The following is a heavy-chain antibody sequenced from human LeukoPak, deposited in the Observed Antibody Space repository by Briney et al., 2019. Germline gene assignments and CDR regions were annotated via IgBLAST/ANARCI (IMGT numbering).Heavy chain of an antibody. V-gene: IGHV3-30*18. CDR1: GFTFSPYA. D-gene: IGHD2-2*01. Sequence: GGSLRLSCAASGFTFSPYAMHWVRQAPGKGLECVALISNDGSVKYYADSVTGRFTLSRDNSKNTLDLQMNSLRAEDTAVYYCAKDGFCSSTGCYPNHFDSWGQGTLVTVSS. CDR3: AKDGFCSSTGCYPNHFDS. J-gene: IGHJ4*02. CDR2: ISNDGSVK.